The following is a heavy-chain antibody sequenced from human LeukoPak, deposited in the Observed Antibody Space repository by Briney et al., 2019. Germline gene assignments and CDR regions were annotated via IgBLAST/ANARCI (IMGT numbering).Heavy chain of an antibody. J-gene: IGHJ5*02. CDR3: ARRTTVTNWFDP. CDR2: INPNSGGT. V-gene: IGHV1-2*02. Sequence: ASVKVSCKASGYTFTGYYMHWVRQAPGQGLEWMGWINPNSGGTNYAQKFQGRVTMTRDTSNSTAYMELSRLRSDDTAVYYCARRTTVTNWFDPWGQGTLVTVSS. CDR1: GYTFTGYY. D-gene: IGHD4-11*01.